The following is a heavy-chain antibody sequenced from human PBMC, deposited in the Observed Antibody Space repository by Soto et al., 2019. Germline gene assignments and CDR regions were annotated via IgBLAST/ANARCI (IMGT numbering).Heavy chain of an antibody. V-gene: IGHV3-64*02. CDR3: ARGRAAYYFDY. J-gene: IGHJ4*02. D-gene: IGHD6-25*01. Sequence: GGSLRLSCAASGFTFSSYPMHWVRQAPGKGLEHVSSTSGDGRIMYYLDSVKGRFTISRDNSKNTLYLQMGSLRTEDMAVYYCARGRAAYYFDYWGQGALVTVSS. CDR1: GFTFSSYP. CDR2: TSGDGRIM.